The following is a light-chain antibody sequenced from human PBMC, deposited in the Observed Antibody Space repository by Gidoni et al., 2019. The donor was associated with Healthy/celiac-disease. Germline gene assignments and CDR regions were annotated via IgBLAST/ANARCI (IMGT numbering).Light chain of an antibody. CDR1: QDISNY. Sequence: DIQMTQSPSSLSASVGDRVTITCQASQDISNYLHWYQQKPGKAPKLLIYDASNLEKVVPSRFSGSGSGTDFTFTISSLQPEDISTYYCQQYDNLPPFTFGPXTKVDIK. J-gene: IGKJ3*01. CDR2: DAS. CDR3: QQYDNLPPFT. V-gene: IGKV1-33*01.